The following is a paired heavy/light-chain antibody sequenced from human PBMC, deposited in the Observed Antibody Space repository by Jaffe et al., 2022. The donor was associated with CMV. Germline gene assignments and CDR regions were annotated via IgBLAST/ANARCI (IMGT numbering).Heavy chain of an antibody. Sequence: EVQLLESGGGLVLPGGSLRLSCAASGFTFSSYAMTWVRQAPGKGLDWVSGISRSGGRTYYADSVKGRFTISRDNSKNTLYLQMDSLRAEDTGIYYCAKDGRSDFNSGWVDFQHWGQGTLVTVSS. J-gene: IGHJ1*01. V-gene: IGHV3-23*01. D-gene: IGHD6-19*01. CDR3: AKDGRSDFNSGWVDFQH. CDR2: ISRSGGRT. CDR1: GFTFSSYA.
Light chain of an antibody. CDR1: SGHSGNA. Sequence: QLVLTQSPSASASLGASVKLTCTLSSGHSGNAISWHQQQPEKGPRFLIKLNSDGSHNKGDGIPDRFSGSSSGAERYLTISSLQSEDEGDYYCQTWGTDIPWVFGGGTKLTVL. V-gene: IGLV4-69*01. CDR2: LNSDGSH. CDR3: QTWGTDIPWV. J-gene: IGLJ3*02.